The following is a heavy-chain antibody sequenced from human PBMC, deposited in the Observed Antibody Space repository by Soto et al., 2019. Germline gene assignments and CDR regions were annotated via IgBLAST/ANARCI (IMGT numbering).Heavy chain of an antibody. Sequence: PGGSLRLSCAASGFTFSSYGMHWARQAPGKGLEWVAVISYDGSNKYYADSVKGRFTISRDNSKNTLYLQMNSLRAEDTAVYYCAKDMVDIVVVPAAIRDEYYYYYGMDVWGQGTTVTVSS. CDR1: GFTFSSYG. J-gene: IGHJ6*02. CDR3: AKDMVDIVVVPAAIRDEYYYYYGMDV. CDR2: ISYDGSNK. V-gene: IGHV3-30*18. D-gene: IGHD2-2*02.